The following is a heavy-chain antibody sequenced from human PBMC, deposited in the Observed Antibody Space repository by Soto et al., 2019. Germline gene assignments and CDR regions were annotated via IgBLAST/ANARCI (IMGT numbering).Heavy chain of an antibody. CDR1: GFTSSDHY. CDR2: IRNKVNSYTT. Sequence: EVQLVESGGGLVQPGGSLRLSCAASGFTSSDHYMDWVRQATGKGLEWVGRIRNKVNSYTTEYAASVKGRCTVSRDDSKNSVYLQMNSLKTEDTAVYYCARHIPYHGKDVWGQGTTVTVSS. J-gene: IGHJ6*02. V-gene: IGHV3-72*01. D-gene: IGHD2-21*01. CDR3: ARHIPYHGKDV.